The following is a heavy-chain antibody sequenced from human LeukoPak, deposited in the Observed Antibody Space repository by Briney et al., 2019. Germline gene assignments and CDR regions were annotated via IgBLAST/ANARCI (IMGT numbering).Heavy chain of an antibody. CDR3: ARSIAVAGTGYYYYMDV. V-gene: IGHV3-7*01. CDR1: GFTFSSYW. CDR2: IKEDGSEK. J-gene: IGHJ6*03. Sequence: PGGSLRLSCAASGFTFSSYWMTWARQAPGKGLEWVANIKEDGSEKYYVDSVKGRFTISRDNAKNSLYLQMNSLRVEDTAVYYCARSIAVAGTGYYYYMDVWGKGTTVTVSS. D-gene: IGHD6-19*01.